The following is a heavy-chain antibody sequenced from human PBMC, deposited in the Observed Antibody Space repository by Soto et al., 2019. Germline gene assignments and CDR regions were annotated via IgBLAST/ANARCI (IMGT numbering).Heavy chain of an antibody. Sequence: EVQLLESGGNLVQPGGSLRLSCAGSGFPFSTYAVSWVRQTPGKGLEWVSAISPTGSSTYYAASVRGRFTISRDNSKNTVFLQMSGLRAEDTAIYYCAKAKRGILPTTTGGLDYWGQGTVLSVSS. CDR3: AKAKRGILPTTTGGLDY. J-gene: IGHJ4*02. CDR1: GFPFSTYA. V-gene: IGHV3-23*01. D-gene: IGHD4-4*01. CDR2: ISPTGSST.